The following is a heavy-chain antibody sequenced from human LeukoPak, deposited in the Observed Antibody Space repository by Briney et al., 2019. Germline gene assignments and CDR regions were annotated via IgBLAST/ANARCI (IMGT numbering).Heavy chain of an antibody. Sequence: GASVKVSCKSSGYTFTSYDINWVRQATGPGLEWMGWMNPNSGNTGYAQKFQGRVTMTRNTSISTAYMELSSLRSEDTAVYYCARVKTIFGVDPYGYWGQGTLVTVSS. CDR1: GYTFTSYD. D-gene: IGHD3-3*01. CDR3: ARVKTIFGVDPYGY. V-gene: IGHV1-8*01. CDR2: MNPNSGNT. J-gene: IGHJ4*02.